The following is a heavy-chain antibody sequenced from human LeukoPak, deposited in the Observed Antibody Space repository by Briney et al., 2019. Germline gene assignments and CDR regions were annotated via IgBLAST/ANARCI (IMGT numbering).Heavy chain of an antibody. CDR1: GGSISSNY. J-gene: IGHJ5*02. V-gene: IGHV4-59*12. D-gene: IGHD5-18*01. Sequence: PSETLSLTCTVSGGSISSNYWSWVRQPPGKGLDWIGYIHYSGSTNFNPSLKSRATISVDTSKNQFSLKLSSVTAADTAVYYCARDNRSYGLGNWFDPWGQGTLVTVSS. CDR3: ARDNRSYGLGNWFDP. CDR2: IHYSGST.